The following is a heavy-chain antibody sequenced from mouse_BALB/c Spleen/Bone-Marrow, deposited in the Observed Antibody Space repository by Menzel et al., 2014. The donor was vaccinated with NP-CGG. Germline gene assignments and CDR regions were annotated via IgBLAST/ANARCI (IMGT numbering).Heavy chain of an antibody. Sequence: EVQLVESGGGLVQPGGSRKLSCAASGFTFSTFGMHWVRQAPEKGLEWVAYISSGSTAIFYADTLKGRFTISRDNPENTLFLQMTSLRSEDTAMYYCARGGNWDDFDVWGAGTTATVSS. J-gene: IGHJ1*01. CDR3: ARGGNWDDFDV. D-gene: IGHD4-1*01. CDR1: GFTFSTFG. V-gene: IGHV5-17*02. CDR2: ISSGSTAI.